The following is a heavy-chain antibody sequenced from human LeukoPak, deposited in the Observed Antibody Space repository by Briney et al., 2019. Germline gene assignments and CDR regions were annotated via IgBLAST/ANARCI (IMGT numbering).Heavy chain of an antibody. CDR2: ISSNSRYI. D-gene: IGHD3-10*01. J-gene: IGHJ4*02. CDR1: GFTFSSYS. CDR3: ARGPGGSGSYYDY. V-gene: IGHV3-21*01. Sequence: GGSLRLSCAASGFTFSSYSMNWVRQAPGKGLEWVSYISSNSRYIYYADSVKGRFTISGDNAKNSLYLQMNSLRTEDAAVYYCARGPGGSGSYYDYWGQGTLVTVSS.